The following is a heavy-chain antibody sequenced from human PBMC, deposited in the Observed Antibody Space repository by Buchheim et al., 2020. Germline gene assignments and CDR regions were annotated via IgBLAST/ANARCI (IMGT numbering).Heavy chain of an antibody. CDR1: GGSISSGAYY. J-gene: IGHJ4*02. D-gene: IGHD2-21*01. Sequence: QVQLQESGPGLVRPSQTLSLTCTVSGGSISSGAYYWTWIRQHPGKGLEWIGFLFYSGNSHYNPSLKSRVTISVDASKNQFSLKVTSVTAADTAVYYCARGGQLCGGDCFDSWGQGTL. V-gene: IGHV4-31*03. CDR3: ARGGQLCGGDCFDS. CDR2: LFYSGNS.